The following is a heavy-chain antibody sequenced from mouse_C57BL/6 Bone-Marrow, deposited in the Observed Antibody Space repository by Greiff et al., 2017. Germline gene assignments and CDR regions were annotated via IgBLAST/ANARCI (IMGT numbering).Heavy chain of an antibody. CDR1: GFSLTSYA. Sequence: VQLVESGPGLVAPSQSLSITCTVSGFSLTSYAISWVRQPPGKGLEWLGVIWTGGGTNYNSALKSRLSISKDNSKSQVFLKMNSLQTDDTARYYCARNKAPHYYGSSYFDYWGQGTTLTVAS. CDR2: IWTGGGT. V-gene: IGHV2-9-1*01. CDR3: ARNKAPHYYGSSYFDY. J-gene: IGHJ2*01. D-gene: IGHD1-1*01.